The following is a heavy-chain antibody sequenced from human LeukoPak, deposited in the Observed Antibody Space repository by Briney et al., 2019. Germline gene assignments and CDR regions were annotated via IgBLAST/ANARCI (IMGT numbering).Heavy chain of an antibody. CDR1: GFTFSSYA. J-gene: IGHJ4*02. V-gene: IGHV3-23*01. D-gene: IGHD3-10*01. Sequence: GGSLRLSCAASGFTFSSYAMSWVRQAPGKGLEWVSAISGSGGSTYYADSVKGRFTISRDNSKNTLYLQMNSLRAEDTAVYYCAKDQLLWFGELFTGVDYWGQGTLVTVSS. CDR2: ISGSGGST. CDR3: AKDQLLWFGELFTGVDY.